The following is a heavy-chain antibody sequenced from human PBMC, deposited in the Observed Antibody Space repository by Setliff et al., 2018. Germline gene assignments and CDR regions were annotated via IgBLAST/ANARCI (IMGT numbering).Heavy chain of an antibody. Sequence: SETLSLTCTVSGGSIGSSFWNWIRQSPGKGLEWIGYKSDRGDTNSNPSLRSRLTMSVDTSKSQFSLNLTSVTAADTAVYYCARAVDSSGYFPYWYFDLWGRGALVTVSS. CDR2: KSDRGDT. CDR3: ARAVDSSGYFPYWYFDL. J-gene: IGHJ2*01. CDR1: GGSIGSSF. D-gene: IGHD3-22*01. V-gene: IGHV4-59*01.